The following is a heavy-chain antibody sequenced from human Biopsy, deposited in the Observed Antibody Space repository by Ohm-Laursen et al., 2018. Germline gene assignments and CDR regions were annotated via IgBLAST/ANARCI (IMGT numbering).Heavy chain of an antibody. CDR3: ARDRGYYSDRTVPGYFDL. CDR2: VYYTGST. V-gene: IGHV4-59*01. Sequence: SDTLSLTWAVSGDSISSYYWSWIRQPPGKGLEWIGYVYYTGSTDYNPSIQSRVTISVDTSKNHFSLRLRSVTPADTAIYYCARDRGYYSDRTVPGYFDLWGRGTLVTVSS. D-gene: IGHD3-22*01. CDR1: GDSISSYY. J-gene: IGHJ2*01.